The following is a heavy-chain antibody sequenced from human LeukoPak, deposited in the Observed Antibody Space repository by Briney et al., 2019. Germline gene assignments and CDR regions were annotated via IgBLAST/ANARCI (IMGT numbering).Heavy chain of an antibody. CDR1: GYTLTELS. CDR3: ATDLGATTYASDI. D-gene: IGHD1-26*01. J-gene: IGHJ3*02. V-gene: IGHV1-24*01. CDR2: SDPEDGET. Sequence: ASVKVSCKVSGYTLTELSMHWVRQAPGKGLEWMGGSDPEDGETTYAQKFQGRVTMTEDTSTDTAYMELSSLRSEDTAVYYCATDLGATTYASDIWGQGTMVTVSS.